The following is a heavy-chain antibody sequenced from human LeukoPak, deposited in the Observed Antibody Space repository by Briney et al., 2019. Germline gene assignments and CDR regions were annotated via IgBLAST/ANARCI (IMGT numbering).Heavy chain of an antibody. Sequence: ASVQVSCKASGYTFTSYGISWVRQAPGQGLEWMGCISAYDGNTNYAQKLKGRVTMTTDTSTSTAYMELKSLRAEDPAVYYCARVFVGAAAVWYYYYMDVWGKGTTVTVSS. V-gene: IGHV1-18*01. J-gene: IGHJ6*03. CDR1: GYTFTSYG. CDR3: ARVFVGAAAVWYYYYMDV. D-gene: IGHD6-13*01. CDR2: ISAYDGNT.